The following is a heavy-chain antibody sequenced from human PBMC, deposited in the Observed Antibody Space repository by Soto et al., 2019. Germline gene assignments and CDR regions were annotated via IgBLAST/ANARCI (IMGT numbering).Heavy chain of an antibody. J-gene: IGHJ6*02. CDR3: ARRMAFWSGYPAPGDYYGMDV. V-gene: IGHV4-61*08. Sequence: PSETLSLTCTVSGGSIDSGDYYWSWIRQPPGKGLEWIGYVYYSGTTNYNPFLKSRVTLSLDKSKNQFSLKMNSVTAADTAVYYCARRMAFWSGYPAPGDYYGMDVWGQGTTVTVSS. CDR2: VYYSGTT. D-gene: IGHD3-3*01. CDR1: GGSIDSGDYY.